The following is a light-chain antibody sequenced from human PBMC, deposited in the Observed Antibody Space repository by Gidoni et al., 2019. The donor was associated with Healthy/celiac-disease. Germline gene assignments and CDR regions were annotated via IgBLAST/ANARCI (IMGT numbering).Light chain of an antibody. CDR3: QQYGSSPT. Sequence: EIVLTQSPGTLSLSPGERATLPCSASQSVSSSYLAWYQQKPGQAPRLLIYGASSRATGIPDRFSGSGSGTDFTLTISRLEPEDFAVYYCQQYGSSPTFGQGTKVEIK. J-gene: IGKJ1*01. V-gene: IGKV3-20*01. CDR1: QSVSSSY. CDR2: GAS.